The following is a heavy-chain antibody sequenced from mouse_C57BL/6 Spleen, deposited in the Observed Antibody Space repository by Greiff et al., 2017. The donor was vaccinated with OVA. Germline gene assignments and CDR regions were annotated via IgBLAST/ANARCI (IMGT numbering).Heavy chain of an antibody. J-gene: IGHJ2*01. Sequence: QVQLQQPGAELVKPGASVKLSCKASGYTFTSYWMQWVKQRPGQGLEWIGEIDPSDSYTNYNQKFKGKATLTVDTSSSTAYMQLSSLTSEDSAVYYCARSGWDFDYWGQGTTLTVSS. CDR2: IDPSDSYT. V-gene: IGHV1-50*01. CDR1: GYTFTSYW. CDR3: ARSGWDFDY. D-gene: IGHD2-3*01.